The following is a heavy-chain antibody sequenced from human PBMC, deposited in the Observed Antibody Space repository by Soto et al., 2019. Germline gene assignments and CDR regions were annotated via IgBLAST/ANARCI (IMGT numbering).Heavy chain of an antibody. V-gene: IGHV1-18*04. Sequence: ASVKVSCKASGYSFSIYGIIWVRQAPGQGLEWMGWVSGYNANTHYAHKVQGRVTMTTDTSTSTAYMQLRSLRSDDTAVYYCARVALDGSGSYYGMDVWG. D-gene: IGHD3-10*01. J-gene: IGHJ6*02. CDR3: ARVALDGSGSYYGMDV. CDR2: VSGYNANT. CDR1: GYSFSIYG.